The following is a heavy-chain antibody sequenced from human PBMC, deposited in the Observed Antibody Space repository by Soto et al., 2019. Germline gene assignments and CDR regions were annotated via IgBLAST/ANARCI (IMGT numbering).Heavy chain of an antibody. D-gene: IGHD3-10*01. CDR2: IYSGGST. J-gene: IGHJ4*02. CDR3: ARATYYYASGSYRFDY. V-gene: IGHV3-66*01. Sequence: EVQLVESGGGLVQPGGSLRLSCAVSGFTVSSNYMSWVRQAPGKGLEWVSVIYSGGSTYYADSVKGRFTISRDNSKNTLYLLMNSLRAEDTAVYYCARATYYYASGSYRFDYWGQGTLVTVSS. CDR1: GFTVSSNY.